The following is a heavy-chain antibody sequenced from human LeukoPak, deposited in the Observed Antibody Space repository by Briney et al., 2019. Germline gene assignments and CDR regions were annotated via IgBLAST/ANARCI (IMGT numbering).Heavy chain of an antibody. CDR3: AKIGVPFGYIDS. V-gene: IGHV3-23*01. CDR1: GFSFSSYA. J-gene: IGHJ4*02. Sequence: GESLRLSCAASGFSFSSYAMTWVRQAPGKGLEWVSSISDSGGRTFYADSVKGRFTISRDNSKNTLYLQMNSLRAEDTAVYYCAKIGVPFGYIDSWGQGTLVTVSS. D-gene: IGHD3-16*01. CDR2: ISDSGGRT.